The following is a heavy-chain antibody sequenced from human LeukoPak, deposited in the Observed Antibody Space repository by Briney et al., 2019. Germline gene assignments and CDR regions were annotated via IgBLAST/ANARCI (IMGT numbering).Heavy chain of an antibody. V-gene: IGHV3-30*02. Sequence: GGSLRLSCAASGFTFSTYGMHWVRQAPGKGLEWVSFIRDDGSYNFYADSVKGRFTISRDNAGNSLYLQMNNLRAEDTALYYCASLDTALLKGGYWGQGTLVTVSS. CDR2: IRDDGSYN. D-gene: IGHD5-18*01. J-gene: IGHJ4*02. CDR3: ASLDTALLKGGY. CDR1: GFTFSTYG.